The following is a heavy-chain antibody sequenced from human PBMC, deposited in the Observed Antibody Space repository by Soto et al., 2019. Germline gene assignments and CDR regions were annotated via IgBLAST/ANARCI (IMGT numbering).Heavy chain of an antibody. D-gene: IGHD2-15*01. CDR1: GFTFSSCG. CDR2: ISYDGSNK. V-gene: IGHV3-30*03. Sequence: LRLYCAASGFTFSSCGMHWVRQAPGKGLEWVAVISYDGSNKYYADSVKGRFTISRDNSKNTLYLQMNSLRAEDTAVYYCATGYCSGGSCYSYYYYGMDVWGQGTTVTVSS. J-gene: IGHJ6*02. CDR3: ATGYCSGGSCYSYYYYGMDV.